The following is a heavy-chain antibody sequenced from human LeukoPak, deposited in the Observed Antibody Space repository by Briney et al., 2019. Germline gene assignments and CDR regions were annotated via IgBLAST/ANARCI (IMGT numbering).Heavy chain of an antibody. Sequence: PSETLTLTCTVSGYSISSGYYWGWIRQPPGKGLEWIGSIYHSGSTYYNPSLKSRLTISLDTSKNQFSLRLSSVTAADTAVYYCASAITVTTDYWGQGTLVTVSS. J-gene: IGHJ4*02. CDR2: IYHSGST. CDR1: GYSISSGYY. V-gene: IGHV4-38-2*02. D-gene: IGHD4-17*01. CDR3: ASAITVTTDY.